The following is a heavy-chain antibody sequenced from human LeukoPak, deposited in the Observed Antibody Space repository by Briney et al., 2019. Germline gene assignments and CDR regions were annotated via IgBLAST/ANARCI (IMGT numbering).Heavy chain of an antibody. CDR2: INPNSGGT. D-gene: IGHD3-22*01. V-gene: IGHV1-2*02. Sequence: GASVKVSSKASVYTFTVYYMRSVGQAPGQGLEWTGWINPNSGGTNYAQKFQGRVTMTRDTPNTTAYMELSRLRSDRTAVYYCARAALDYYDSSGYLDYWGQGTLVTVSS. CDR3: ARAALDYYDSSGYLDY. J-gene: IGHJ4*02. CDR1: VYTFTVYY.